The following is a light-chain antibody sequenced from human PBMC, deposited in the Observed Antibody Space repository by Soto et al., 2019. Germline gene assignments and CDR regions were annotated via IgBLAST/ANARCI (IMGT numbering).Light chain of an antibody. Sequence: AIQMTQSPSSLSASLGDRVTITCRASQGIRNDLGWYQQKPGKATKLLIDDASSLQSRVPSRLSGSGSGTEFTLTINSLQPDDFATYYSLQDYNYPWTLGQGTKVEMK. CDR1: QGIRND. CDR3: LQDYNYPWT. V-gene: IGKV1-6*01. CDR2: DAS. J-gene: IGKJ1*01.